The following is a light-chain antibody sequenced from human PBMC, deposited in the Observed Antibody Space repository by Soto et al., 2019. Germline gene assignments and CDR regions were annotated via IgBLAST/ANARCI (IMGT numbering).Light chain of an antibody. J-gene: IGKJ4*01. Sequence: DIQLTQSPSSLSASVGDTVTITCRASQDIRIYLAWFQQKPGKAPQLLIYAVSSLQSGVPSKFSGSSSWTDFTLTINKLQPEDFATYYCQQYSRYPLTFGGGTKVEIK. V-gene: IGKV1-16*02. CDR3: QQYSRYPLT. CDR1: QDIRIY. CDR2: AVS.